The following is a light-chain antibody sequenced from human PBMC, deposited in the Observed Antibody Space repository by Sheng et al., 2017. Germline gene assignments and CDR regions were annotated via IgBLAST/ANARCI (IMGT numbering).Light chain of an antibody. J-gene: IGLJ2*01. CDR1: NSNIGSGYN. V-gene: IGLV1-40*01. CDR3: QSNDRRLRGI. CDR2: DNK. Sequence: QSVLTQPPSVSGAPGQRVTISCTGGNSNIGSGYNVHWYQQLPGAAPKLLIYDNKNRPSGVPDRFSGCKSGASASLAITGLQSEDEGIYYCQSNDRRLRGIFGGGTTLTVL.